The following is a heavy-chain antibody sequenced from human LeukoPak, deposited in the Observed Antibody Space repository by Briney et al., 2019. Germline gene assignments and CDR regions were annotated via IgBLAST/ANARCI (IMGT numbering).Heavy chain of an antibody. D-gene: IGHD2-15*01. Sequence: ASVKVSCKASGYTFTSYGISWVRQAPGQGLEWMGWISAYNGNTNYAQKFQGRVTITADESTSTAYMELSSLRSEDTAVYYCARADCSGGSCYSVAFDIWGQGTMVTVSS. V-gene: IGHV1-18*01. CDR1: GYTFTSYG. J-gene: IGHJ3*02. CDR3: ARADCSGGSCYSVAFDI. CDR2: ISAYNGNT.